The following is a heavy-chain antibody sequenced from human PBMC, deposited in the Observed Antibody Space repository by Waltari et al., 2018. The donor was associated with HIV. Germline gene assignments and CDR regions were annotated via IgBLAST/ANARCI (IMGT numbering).Heavy chain of an antibody. CDR2: LYSGGST. V-gene: IGHV3-66*02. J-gene: IGHJ5*02. D-gene: IGHD6-13*01. CDR1: GFTVSSNY. Sequence: EVQLVESGGGLVQPGGSLRLSCAASGFTVSSNYMSWVRQAPGKGLEWGSVLYSGGSTYYADSVKGRFTISRDNSKNTLYLQMNSLRAEDTAVYYCARGIIAAAGNWFDPWGQGTLVTVSS. CDR3: ARGIIAAAGNWFDP.